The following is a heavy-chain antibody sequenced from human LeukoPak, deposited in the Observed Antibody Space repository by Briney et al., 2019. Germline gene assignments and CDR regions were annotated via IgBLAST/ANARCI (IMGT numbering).Heavy chain of an antibody. V-gene: IGHV4-59*08. J-gene: IGHJ5*02. Sequence: SETLSLTCAVYGGSFSSYYWSWIRQPPGKGLEWIGYIYYSGSTNYNPSLKSRVTISVDTSKNQFSLKLSSVTAADTAVYYCARQNLPVATIFGVVITSDWFDPWGQGTLVTVSS. CDR1: GGSFSSYY. CDR3: ARQNLPVATIFGVVITSDWFDP. CDR2: IYYSGST. D-gene: IGHD3-3*01.